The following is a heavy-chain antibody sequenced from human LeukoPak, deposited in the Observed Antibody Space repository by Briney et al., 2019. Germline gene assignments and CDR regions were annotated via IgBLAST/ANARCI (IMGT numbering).Heavy chain of an antibody. CDR2: IWDDGSNT. CDR3: AREARYDSSGYYFDY. D-gene: IGHD3-22*01. J-gene: IGHJ4*02. V-gene: IGHV3-33*08. CDR1: GFTFSDHY. Sequence: PGGSLRLSCAASGFTFSDHYMDWVRQAPGKGLEWVAVIWDDGSNTYYVDSVKGRFTISRDNSKNTLYLQMNSLRAEDTAVYYCAREARYDSSGYYFDYWGQGTLVTVSP.